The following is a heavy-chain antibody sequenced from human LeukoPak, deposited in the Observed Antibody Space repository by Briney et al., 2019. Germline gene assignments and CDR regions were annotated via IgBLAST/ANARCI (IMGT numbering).Heavy chain of an antibody. D-gene: IGHD6-6*01. CDR1: GFTFSSYG. CDR3: ARDYSSSWLRFFDY. Sequence: GGSLRLSCAASGFTFSSYGMHWVRQAPGKGLEWVAVMWFDGSNIYYADSVKGRFTISRDNSKNTLYLQMYSLRAEDTAVYYCARDYSSSWLRFFDYWGQGTLVTVSS. J-gene: IGHJ4*02. V-gene: IGHV3-33*01. CDR2: MWFDGSNI.